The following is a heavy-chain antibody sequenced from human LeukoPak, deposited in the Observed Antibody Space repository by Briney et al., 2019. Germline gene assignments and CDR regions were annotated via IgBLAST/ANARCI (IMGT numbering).Heavy chain of an antibody. D-gene: IGHD5-18*01. J-gene: IGHJ4*02. Sequence: SVKASCKAPGGTFSSYAISWVRQAPGQGLEWMGGIIPIFGTANYAQKFQGRVTITADESTSTGYMELSSLRSEDTAVYYCASKRGYSYGLDYWGQGTLVTVSS. CDR2: IIPIFGTA. V-gene: IGHV1-69*13. CDR3: ASKRGYSYGLDY. CDR1: GGTFSSYA.